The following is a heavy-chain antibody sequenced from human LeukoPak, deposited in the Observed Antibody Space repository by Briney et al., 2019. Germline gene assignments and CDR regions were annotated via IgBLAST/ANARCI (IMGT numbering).Heavy chain of an antibody. CDR3: ARSLYSSSWYGDFDI. CDR2: IWYDGSNK. CDR1: GFTFSSYG. J-gene: IGHJ3*02. D-gene: IGHD6-13*01. Sequence: PGRSLRLSCAASGFTFSSYGMHWVRQAPGKGLEWVAVIWYDGSNKYYADSVKGRFTISRDNSKNTLYLQMNSLRAEDTAVYYCARSLYSSSWYGDFDIWGQGTMVTVSS. V-gene: IGHV3-33*01.